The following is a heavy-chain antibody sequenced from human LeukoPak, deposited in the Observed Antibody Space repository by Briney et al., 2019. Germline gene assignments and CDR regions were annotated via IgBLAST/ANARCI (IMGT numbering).Heavy chain of an antibody. CDR3: VSFYETY. CDR1: GNYW. J-gene: IGHJ4*02. Sequence: GGSLRLSCAASGNYWMHWVRQAPGKGLVWVSHINSDGSWTSYADSVKGRFTISKDNAKNTVYLQMNSPRAEDTAVYYCVSFYETYWGRGTLVTVSS. D-gene: IGHD2/OR15-2a*01. V-gene: IGHV3-74*01. CDR2: INSDGSWT.